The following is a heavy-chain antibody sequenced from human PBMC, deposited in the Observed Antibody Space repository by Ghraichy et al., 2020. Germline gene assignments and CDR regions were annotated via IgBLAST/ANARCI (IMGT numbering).Heavy chain of an antibody. D-gene: IGHD1-26*01. CDR3: ANDALVGAGVGEFDY. J-gene: IGHJ4*02. V-gene: IGHV3-23*01. Sequence: GESLNISCAASGFTFSSYAMSWVRQAPGKGLEWVSAISGSGGSTYYADSVKGRFTISRDNSKNTLYLQMNSLRAEDTAVYYCANDALVGAGVGEFDYWGQGTLVTVSS. CDR1: GFTFSSYA. CDR2: ISGSGGST.